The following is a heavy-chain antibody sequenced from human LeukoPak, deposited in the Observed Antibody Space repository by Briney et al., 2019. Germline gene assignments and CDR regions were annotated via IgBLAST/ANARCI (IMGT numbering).Heavy chain of an antibody. CDR1: GGSISSYY. V-gene: IGHV4-38-2*02. Sequence: SETLSLTCTVSGGSISSYYWGWIRQPPGKGLEWIGSIYHSGSTYYNPSLKSRVTISVDTSKNQFSLKLSSVTAADTAVYYCARDGEQVTSKDCYYFDYWGQGTLVTVSS. D-gene: IGHD2-21*01. J-gene: IGHJ4*02. CDR2: IYHSGST. CDR3: ARDGEQVTSKDCYYFDY.